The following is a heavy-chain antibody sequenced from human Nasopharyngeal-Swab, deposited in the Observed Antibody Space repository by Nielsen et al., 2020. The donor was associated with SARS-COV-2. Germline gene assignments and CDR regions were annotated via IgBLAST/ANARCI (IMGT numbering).Heavy chain of an antibody. Sequence: GESLKISCKGSGSSFTSYWIGWVRQMPGKGLEWMGIIYPGDSDTRYSPSFQGQVTISADKSISTAYLQWSSLKASDTAMYYCARRDSSGYYGSGFDYWGQGTLVTVSP. D-gene: IGHD3-22*01. CDR3: ARRDSSGYYGSGFDY. CDR1: GSSFTSYW. J-gene: IGHJ4*02. V-gene: IGHV5-51*01. CDR2: IYPGDSDT.